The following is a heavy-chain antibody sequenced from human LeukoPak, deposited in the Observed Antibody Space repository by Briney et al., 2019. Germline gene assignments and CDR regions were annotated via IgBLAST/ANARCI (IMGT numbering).Heavy chain of an antibody. V-gene: IGHV3-23*01. CDR2: ISGSGGTT. Sequence: AGGSLRLSCAASGFTFSSYSMNWVRQAPGKGLEWVSVISGSGGTTYYADSVKGRFTISRDNSKNTLYLQMNSLRAEDTAVYYCAKDPSDGDYVSQYYMDVWGKGTTVSVSS. D-gene: IGHD4-17*01. CDR3: AKDPSDGDYVSQYYMDV. J-gene: IGHJ6*03. CDR1: GFTFSSYS.